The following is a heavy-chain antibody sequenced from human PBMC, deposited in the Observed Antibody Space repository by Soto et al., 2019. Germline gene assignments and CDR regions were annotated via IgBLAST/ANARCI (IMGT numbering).Heavy chain of an antibody. J-gene: IGHJ4*02. CDR1: GFPFNKYG. CDR3: GRDLAVGVVDFDS. CDR2: IQSDGSKE. D-gene: IGHD1-26*01. Sequence: VQMVESGGGVVQPGRSLRLSCAASGFPFNKYGMHWVRQAPGKGLEWVSAIQSDGSKEYYTDSVKGRFSISRDDSKSTVYLQMNGLRVEDTAVYYCGRDLAVGVVDFDSWSQGTLVTVSP. V-gene: IGHV3-33*01.